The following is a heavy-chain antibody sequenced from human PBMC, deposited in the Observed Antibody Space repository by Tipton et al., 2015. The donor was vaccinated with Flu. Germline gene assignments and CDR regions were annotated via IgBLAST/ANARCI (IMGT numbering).Heavy chain of an antibody. CDR3: ARGALGGDYDY. CDR1: GGSISSYY. J-gene: IGHJ4*02. CDR2: ISYSGST. Sequence: LRLSCNVSGGSISSYYWSWIRQPPGKGLEWIGYISYSGSTNYNPSLNSRVIISVDTSKNQFSLNLSSVTAADTAVYFCARGALGGDYDYWGRGTLVTVSS. D-gene: IGHD4-17*01. V-gene: IGHV4-59*08.